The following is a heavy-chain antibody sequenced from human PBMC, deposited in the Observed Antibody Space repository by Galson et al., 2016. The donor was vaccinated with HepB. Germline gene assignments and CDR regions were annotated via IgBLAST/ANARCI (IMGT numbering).Heavy chain of an antibody. V-gene: IGHV3-53*01. Sequence: SLRLSCAVSGFSVSYQYMSWVRQAPGKGLEWVSVIYSDDRRFYVDSVQGRFSISRDNSQNILYLHMSSMRLDDTAVYYCLSLYRSGYWGQGTPVTVSP. CDR1: GFSVSYQY. J-gene: IGHJ4*02. D-gene: IGHD6-19*01. CDR3: LSLYRSGY. CDR2: IYSDDRR.